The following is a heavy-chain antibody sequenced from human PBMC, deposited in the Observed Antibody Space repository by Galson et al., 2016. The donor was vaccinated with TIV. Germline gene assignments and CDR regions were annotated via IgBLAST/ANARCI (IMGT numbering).Heavy chain of an antibody. J-gene: IGHJ4*02. V-gene: IGHV3-21*01. D-gene: IGHD5-12*01. CDR1: GFTFGSYG. CDR2: TSSSRSYI. CDR3: ARDSSGYGSFDY. Sequence: SLRLSCAASGFTFGSYGTNWVRQAPGKGLEWVSSTSSSRSYIYYADSLKGRFTISRDNAKNSLYLQMNSLRAEDTAVYYCARDSSGYGSFDYWGQGTLVTVSS.